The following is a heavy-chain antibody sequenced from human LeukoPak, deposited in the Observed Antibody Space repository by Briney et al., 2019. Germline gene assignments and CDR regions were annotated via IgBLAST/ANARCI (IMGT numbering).Heavy chain of an antibody. J-gene: IGHJ6*03. CDR1: GYSISSGYY. CDR2: IYHSGST. D-gene: IGHD3-10*01. CDR3: ARALGTMVRGTNYYYYYHMDV. V-gene: IGHV4-38-2*01. Sequence: PSETLSLTYAVSGYSISSGYYWGWIRQPPGKGLEWIGSIYHSGSTYYNPSLKSRVTISVDTSKNQFSLKLSSVTAADTAVYYCARALGTMVRGTNYYYYYHMDVWGKGTTVTVSS.